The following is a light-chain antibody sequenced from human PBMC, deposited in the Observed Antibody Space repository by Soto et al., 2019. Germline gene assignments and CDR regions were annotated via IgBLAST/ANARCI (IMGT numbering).Light chain of an antibody. Sequence: QSVLTQPASVSGSPGQSITISCTGTSSDVGGYNYVSWFQQHPGIVPKLMIYEVSNRPSGVSNRFSGSKSVNTASLTISGLQSADEAYYYCISYTSKSTWVFGGGTKLTVL. CDR2: EVS. CDR1: SSDVGGYNY. J-gene: IGLJ2*01. CDR3: ISYTSKSTWV. V-gene: IGLV2-14*01.